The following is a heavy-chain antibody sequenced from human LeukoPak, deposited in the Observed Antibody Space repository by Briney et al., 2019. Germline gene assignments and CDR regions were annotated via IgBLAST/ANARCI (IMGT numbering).Heavy chain of an antibody. CDR2: IYYSGST. CDR3: ARVRVAAAGIDY. Sequence: SETLSLTCTVSGGSISSYYWSWIRQPPGKGLEWIGYIYYSGSTNYNPSLKSRVTISVDTSKNQFSLMLSSVTAVDTAVYYCARVRVAAAGIDYWGQGTLVTVSS. CDR1: GGSISSYY. V-gene: IGHV4-59*01. D-gene: IGHD6-13*01. J-gene: IGHJ4*02.